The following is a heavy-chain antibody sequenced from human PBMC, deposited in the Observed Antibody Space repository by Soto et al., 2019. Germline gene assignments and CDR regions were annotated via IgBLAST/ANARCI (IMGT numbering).Heavy chain of an antibody. V-gene: IGHV3-33*08. D-gene: IGHD6-19*01. Sequence: GGSLRLSCAASGFSLSSYGMHWVRQAPGKGLEWVAVIWYDGSNKYYADSVKGRFTISRDNSKNTLYLQMNSLRAEDTAVYYCARDYYSSGWFDYWGQGTLVTVSS. CDR1: GFSLSSYG. CDR2: IWYDGSNK. J-gene: IGHJ4*02. CDR3: ARDYYSSGWFDY.